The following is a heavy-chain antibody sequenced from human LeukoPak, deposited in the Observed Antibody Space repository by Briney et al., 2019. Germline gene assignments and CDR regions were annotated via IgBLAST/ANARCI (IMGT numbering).Heavy chain of an antibody. V-gene: IGHV3-23*01. D-gene: IGHD1-26*01. Sequence: PGGSLRLSCAASGLTFSSYAMSWVRQAPGKGLEWVAGIRGSGGRTYYADSVKGRFTISRDNSKNTLYAQMKSLRAEATAVYYCAKSPQKVGATYFDYWGQGTLVTVSS. CDR2: IRGSGGRT. CDR3: AKSPQKVGATYFDY. CDR1: GLTFSSYA. J-gene: IGHJ4*02.